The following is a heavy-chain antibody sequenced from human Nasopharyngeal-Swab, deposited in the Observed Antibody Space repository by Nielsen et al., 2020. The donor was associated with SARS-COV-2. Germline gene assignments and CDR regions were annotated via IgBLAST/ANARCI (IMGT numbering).Heavy chain of an antibody. CDR1: GYTFTTYA. V-gene: IGHV7-4-1*02. CDR3: ARDLRTDAFDI. D-gene: IGHD4-17*01. Sequence: ASVKVSCKASGYTFTTYAMNWVRQAPGQGLEWMGWIKTNTGNPTYAQGFTGRFVFSLDTSVSTAYLQISSLKAEDTAVYYCARDLRTDAFDIWGEGTMVTVSS. CDR2: IKTNTGNP. J-gene: IGHJ3*02.